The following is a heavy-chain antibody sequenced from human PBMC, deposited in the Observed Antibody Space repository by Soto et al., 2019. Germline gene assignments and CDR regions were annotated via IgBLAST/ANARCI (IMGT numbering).Heavy chain of an antibody. CDR3: ARGPYYYDSSGDYVY. CDR1: GYTFTGYY. Sequence: ASVKVSCKASGYTFTGYYMHWVRQAPGQGLEWMGWINPNSGGTNYAQKFQGWVTMTRDTSISTAYMELSRLRSDDTAVYYCARGPYYYDSSGDYVYWGQGTLVNSPQ. V-gene: IGHV1-2*04. CDR2: INPNSGGT. J-gene: IGHJ4*02. D-gene: IGHD3-22*01.